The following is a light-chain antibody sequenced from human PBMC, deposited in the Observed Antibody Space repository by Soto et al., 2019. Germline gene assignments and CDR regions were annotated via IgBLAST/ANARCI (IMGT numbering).Light chain of an antibody. CDR3: SSYAASNNVV. CDR2: EVI. Sequence: QSALTQPPSASGSPGQSVSISCTGTSSDVGGYNYVSWYQQHPGKAPKLMIYEVIKRPSGVPDRFFGSKSGNTASLTVSGLQAEDEADYYCSSYAASNNVVFGGGTQLTVL. J-gene: IGLJ2*01. V-gene: IGLV2-8*01. CDR1: SSDVGGYNY.